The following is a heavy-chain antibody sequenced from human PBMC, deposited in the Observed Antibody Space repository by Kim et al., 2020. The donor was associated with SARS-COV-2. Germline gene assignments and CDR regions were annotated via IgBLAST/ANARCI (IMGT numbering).Heavy chain of an antibody. CDR2: IIPIFGTA. CDR1: GGTFSSYA. J-gene: IGHJ6*02. V-gene: IGHV1-69*13. CDR3: ARDPYYYDSRGIKGDYYYYGMDV. D-gene: IGHD3-22*01. Sequence: SVKVSCKASGGTFSSYAISWVRQAPGQGLEWMGGIIPIFGTANYAQKFQGRVTITADESTSTAYMELSSLRSEDTAVYYCARDPYYYDSRGIKGDYYYYGMDVWGQGTTVTVSS.